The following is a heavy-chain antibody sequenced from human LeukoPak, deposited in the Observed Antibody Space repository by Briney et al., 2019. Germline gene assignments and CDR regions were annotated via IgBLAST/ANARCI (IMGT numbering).Heavy chain of an antibody. J-gene: IGHJ4*02. CDR1: GGSISSSNW. D-gene: IGHD3-22*01. Sequence: KPSGTLSLTCAVSGGSISSSNWWSWVRQPPGKGLEWIGEIYHSGSTYYNPSLKSRVTISLDTSKNQFSLKLSSVTAADTAVYYCARDPGRGYFSMYYFDYWGQGTLVTVSS. CDR3: ARDPGRGYFSMYYFDY. V-gene: IGHV4-4*02. CDR2: IYHSGST.